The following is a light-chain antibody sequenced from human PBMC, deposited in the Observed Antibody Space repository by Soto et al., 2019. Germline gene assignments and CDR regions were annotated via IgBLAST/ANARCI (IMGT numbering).Light chain of an antibody. CDR2: MNS. Sequence: QSVLTQPPSLSGTPGQKVTISCIGSRSNIGSAIVHWYQQLPGTAPKHLIYMNSQRPSGVPDRFSGSKSGTSASLVITGLRPEDEADYYCVAWDDNLGSRVFGGGTKVTVL. CDR1: RSNIGSAI. V-gene: IGLV1-47*01. CDR3: VAWDDNLGSRV. J-gene: IGLJ3*02.